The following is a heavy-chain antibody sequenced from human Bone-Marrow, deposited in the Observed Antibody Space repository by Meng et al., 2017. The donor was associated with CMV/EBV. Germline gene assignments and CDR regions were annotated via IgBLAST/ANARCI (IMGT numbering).Heavy chain of an antibody. Sequence: LSLTCAASGFTFSDFAMSWVRQTPGKGLEWVSGIDWNGRSAGYADSVKGRFTISRDNSKNTLYLQMNSLRAEDTAVYYCAPLGYCSSTSCYREDYWGQGTLVTVSS. CDR3: APLGYCSSTSCYREDY. CDR2: IDWNGRSA. D-gene: IGHD2-2*02. V-gene: IGHV3-23*05. CDR1: GFTFSDFA. J-gene: IGHJ4*02.